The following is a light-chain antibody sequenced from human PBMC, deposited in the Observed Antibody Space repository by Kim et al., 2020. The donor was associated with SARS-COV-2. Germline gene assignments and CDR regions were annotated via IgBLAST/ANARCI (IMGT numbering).Light chain of an antibody. CDR3: CSYAGSYTYV. V-gene: IGLV2-11*03. J-gene: IGLJ1*01. Sequence: GQSVTISCTGTSSDVGGYNDVSWYQQHPGKAPQLMIYDVTKRPSGVPDRFSGSKSGNTASLTISGLQAEDEADYYCCSYAGSYTYVFGTGTKVTVL. CDR2: DVT. CDR1: SSDVGGYND.